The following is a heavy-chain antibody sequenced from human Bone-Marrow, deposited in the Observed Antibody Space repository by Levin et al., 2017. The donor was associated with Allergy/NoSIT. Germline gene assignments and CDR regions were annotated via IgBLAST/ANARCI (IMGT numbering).Heavy chain of an antibody. D-gene: IGHD1-1*01. J-gene: IGHJ4*02. CDR3: ATNDVSRNNWYEAY. CDR2: ISANGANT. V-gene: IGHV3-23*01. Sequence: GGSLRLSCAASGFTFSNHVMHWVRQAPREGLEWVSSISANGANTYYADSVKGRFTISRDNSKNALYLQMSSLRAEDTAVYDCATNDVSRNNWYEAYWGRGTLVTVSS. CDR1: GFTFSNHV.